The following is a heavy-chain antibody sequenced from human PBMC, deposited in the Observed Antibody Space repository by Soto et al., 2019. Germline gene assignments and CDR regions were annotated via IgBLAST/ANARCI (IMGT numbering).Heavy chain of an antibody. V-gene: IGHV3-23*01. CDR2: ISGSGGGK. J-gene: IGHJ1*01. Sequence: GGSLRLSCAASGLTFSSHAMSWVRQAPGKGLEWVSGISGSGGGKHYADSVKGRFTISRDNSKNTLYLQMNGLRAEATALYYCAKTDYGGNAEYFQHWGQGTLVTVSS. D-gene: IGHD4-17*01. CDR1: GLTFSSHA. CDR3: AKTDYGGNAEYFQH.